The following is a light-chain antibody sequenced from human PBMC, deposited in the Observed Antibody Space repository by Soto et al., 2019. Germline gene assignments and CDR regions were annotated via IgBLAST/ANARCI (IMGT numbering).Light chain of an antibody. V-gene: IGKV1-39*01. CDR1: QSISSY. CDR2: AAS. Sequence: DIQMTQSPSSLSASVGDRVTITCRASQSISSYLNWYQQKPGKAPKLLIYAASSLQSGVPSRFSGSGSGTEFTLTISSLKSEDFAVYYCQQYNNWPTWTFGQGTKVDIK. J-gene: IGKJ1*01. CDR3: QQYNNWPTWT.